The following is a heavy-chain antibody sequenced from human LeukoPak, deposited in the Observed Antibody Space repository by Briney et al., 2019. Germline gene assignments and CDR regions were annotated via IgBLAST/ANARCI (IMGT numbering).Heavy chain of an antibody. D-gene: IGHD3-9*01. J-gene: IGHJ5*02. V-gene: IGHV1-69*04. CDR2: IIPNLGIA. CDR1: GGTFSRYA. Sequence: SVKVSCKASGGTFSRYAISWVRQAPGQGLEWMGRIIPNLGIANYAQKFQGRVTITADKSTSTAYMELSSLRSEDTAVYYCAKQGYDIWTGNHRVGFDPWGQGTLVTVSS. CDR3: AKQGYDIWTGNHRVGFDP.